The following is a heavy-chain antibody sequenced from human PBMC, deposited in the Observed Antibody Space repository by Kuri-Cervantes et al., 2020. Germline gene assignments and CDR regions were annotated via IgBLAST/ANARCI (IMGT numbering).Heavy chain of an antibody. CDR2: ISYDGSNK. CDR1: GFTFSSYG. CDR3: AKEWGRWQVLDN. D-gene: IGHD3-16*01. J-gene: IGHJ4*02. Sequence: GESRKISCAASGFTFSSYGMHWVRQAPGKGLEWVAVISYDGSNKYYADSVKGRFTISRDNSKNTLYLQMNSLRAEDTAVYYCAKEWGRWQVLDNWGQGTLVTVSS. V-gene: IGHV3-30*18.